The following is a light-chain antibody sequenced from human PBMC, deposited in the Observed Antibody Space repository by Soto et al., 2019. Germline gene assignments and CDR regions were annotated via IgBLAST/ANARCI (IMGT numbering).Light chain of an antibody. CDR2: AAS. CDR1: QSISTY. J-gene: IGKJ1*01. V-gene: IGKV1-39*01. Sequence: DIQMTQSPSSLSASVGDRVTITCRASQSISTYLNWYQQKSGKAPKLLMYAASSLESGVPSRFSGSGSGTDSTLTISSLQPEDSATYYCQQSHKIPSTFGQGTKVDIK. CDR3: QQSHKIPST.